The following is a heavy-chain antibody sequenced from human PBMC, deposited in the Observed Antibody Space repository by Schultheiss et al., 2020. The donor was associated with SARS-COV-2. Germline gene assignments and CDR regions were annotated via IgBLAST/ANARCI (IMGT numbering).Heavy chain of an antibody. CDR3: AKDFLAAAGTGTLGWFDP. J-gene: IGHJ5*02. CDR1: GFTFSSYG. Sequence: GGSLRLSCAASGFTFSSYGMHWVRQAPGKGLEWVAVIWYDGSNKYYADSVKGRFTISRDNSKNTLYLQMNSLRAEDTAVYYCAKDFLAAAGTGTLGWFDPWGQGTLVTVSS. CDR2: IWYDGSNK. V-gene: IGHV3-33*06. D-gene: IGHD6-13*01.